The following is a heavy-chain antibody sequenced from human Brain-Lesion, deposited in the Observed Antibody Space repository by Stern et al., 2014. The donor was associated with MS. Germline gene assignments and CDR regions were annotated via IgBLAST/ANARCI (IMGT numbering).Heavy chain of an antibody. J-gene: IGHJ4*02. Sequence: QVQLQESGPGLVKPSQTLSLTCSVSGGSISSGDNYWSWIRQPPGKGLEWNGYIYYIGSTFYNPSLKSRVTMSVDTSKNQFSLKLSSVTAADTAVYYCARGGARDCDSSAYQLFDYWGQGTLVTVSS. D-gene: IGHD3-22*01. V-gene: IGHV4-30-4*01. CDR2: IYYIGST. CDR3: ARGGARDCDSSAYQLFDY. CDR1: GGSISSGDNY.